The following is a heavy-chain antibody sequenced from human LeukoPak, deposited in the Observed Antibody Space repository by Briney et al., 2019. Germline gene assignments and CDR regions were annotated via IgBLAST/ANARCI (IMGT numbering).Heavy chain of an antibody. Sequence: GGSLRLSCAASGFTFRTMAVSWVRRSPGRGVEWGSSITGGGGGTYYADPVKGRFTISKDNSKHTLYLEMSSLRAEDTAVYYCATRLLVGTTVRPYFDYWGQGNLLTVSS. CDR2: ITGGGGGT. CDR1: GFTFRTMA. J-gene: IGHJ4*02. CDR3: ATRLLVGTTVRPYFDY. V-gene: IGHV3-23*01. D-gene: IGHD1-26*01.